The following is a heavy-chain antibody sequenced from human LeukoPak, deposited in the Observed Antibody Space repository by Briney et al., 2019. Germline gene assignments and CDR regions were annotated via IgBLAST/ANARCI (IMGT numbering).Heavy chain of an antibody. CDR3: ARAAVSGSYSPYYYMDV. CDR1: GYTFTSYD. V-gene: IGHV1-8*01. J-gene: IGHJ6*03. CDR2: MNPNSGNT. Sequence: ASVTVSCKASGYTFTSYDINWVRQAPGQGLEWMGWMNPNSGNTGYAQKFQGRVTMTRDTSISTAYMELSRLRSDDTAVYYCARAAVSGSYSPYYYMDVWGKGTTVTVSS. D-gene: IGHD1-26*01.